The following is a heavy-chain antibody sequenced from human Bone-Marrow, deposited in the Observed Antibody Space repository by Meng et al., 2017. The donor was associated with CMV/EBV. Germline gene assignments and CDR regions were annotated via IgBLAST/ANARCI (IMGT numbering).Heavy chain of an antibody. CDR3: ARDYCSSTSCYSYYYGMDV. CDR2: ISSSSSTI. CDR1: GFTFSSYS. D-gene: IGHD2-2*02. Sequence: GGSLRLSCAASGFTFSSYSMNWVRQAPGKGLEWVSYISSSSSTIYYADSVKGRFTISRDNAKNSLYLQMNSLRAEDTAVYYCARDYCSSTSCYSYYYGMDVWGQGTTVTVSS. J-gene: IGHJ6*02. V-gene: IGHV3-48*04.